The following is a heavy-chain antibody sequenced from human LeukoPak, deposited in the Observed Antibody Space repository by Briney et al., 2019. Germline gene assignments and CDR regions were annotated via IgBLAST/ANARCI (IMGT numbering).Heavy chain of an antibody. D-gene: IGHD6-19*01. V-gene: IGHV3-23*01. Sequence: GWSLRLSCAASGLTFSSYAMSWVRQAPGKGLEWVSAISRSGGSTYYADSVKGRFTISRDNSKNTLYLQMNSLRAEDTAVYYCAKSDSIAVAGAYLDYWGQGTLVTVSS. CDR3: AKSDSIAVAGAYLDY. CDR2: ISRSGGST. J-gene: IGHJ4*02. CDR1: GLTFSSYA.